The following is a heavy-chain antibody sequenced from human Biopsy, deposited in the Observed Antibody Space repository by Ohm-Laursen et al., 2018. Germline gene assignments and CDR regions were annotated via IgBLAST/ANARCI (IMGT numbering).Heavy chain of an antibody. CDR1: GGSISSGGSY. Sequence: TLSLTCTVSGGSISSGGSYWSWIRQRPGKGLEWIGYIFNSANTYYNPSLKNLITISGDTSKNQFSLKLNSVTAADTAVYYCASGDYFDSNGYFWFDPWGQGTLVTVSS. V-gene: IGHV4-31*01. J-gene: IGHJ5*02. D-gene: IGHD3-22*01. CDR3: ASGDYFDSNGYFWFDP. CDR2: IFNSANT.